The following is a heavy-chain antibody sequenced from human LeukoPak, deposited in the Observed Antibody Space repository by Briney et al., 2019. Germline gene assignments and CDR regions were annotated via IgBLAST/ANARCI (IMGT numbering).Heavy chain of an antibody. V-gene: IGHV3-23*01. CDR3: AKDDGSGWYQIDY. J-gene: IGHJ4*02. CDR1: RFAFTDYW. CDR2: ISGSGGST. D-gene: IGHD6-19*01. Sequence: GGSLRLSCAASRFAFTDYWMSWVRRAPGKGLEWVSAISGSGGSTYYADSVKGRFTISRDNSKNTLYLQMNSLRAEDTAVYYCAKDDGSGWYQIDYWGQGTLVTISS.